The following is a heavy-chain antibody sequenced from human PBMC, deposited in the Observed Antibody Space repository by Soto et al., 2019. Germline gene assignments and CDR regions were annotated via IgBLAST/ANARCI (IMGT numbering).Heavy chain of an antibody. Sequence: QVQLVESGGGVVQPGRSLRLSCAASGFTFSSYAMHWVRQAPGKGLEWVAVISYDGSNKYYADTVKGRITISRDNSKKTLYLQMNSLRAEDTAVYYCARDRIYSSSWYDYWGQGTLVTVSS. CDR3: ARDRIYSSSWYDY. J-gene: IGHJ4*02. CDR1: GFTFSSYA. V-gene: IGHV3-30-3*01. CDR2: ISYDGSNK. D-gene: IGHD6-13*01.